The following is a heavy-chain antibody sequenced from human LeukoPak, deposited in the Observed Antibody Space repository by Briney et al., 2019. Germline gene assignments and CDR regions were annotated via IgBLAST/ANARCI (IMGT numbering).Heavy chain of an antibody. CDR3: ARVGGRGIDY. Sequence: GGSLRLSCAVSGFTFGSFSMSWVRQAPGMGLEWASYIGSSSSTIYYADSVKGRFTISRDNVKKSLYPQMNRLRAEDTAVYYCARVGGRGIDYWGQGTLVTVSS. V-gene: IGHV3-48*01. D-gene: IGHD1-26*01. CDR1: GFTFGSFS. J-gene: IGHJ4*02. CDR2: IGSSSSTI.